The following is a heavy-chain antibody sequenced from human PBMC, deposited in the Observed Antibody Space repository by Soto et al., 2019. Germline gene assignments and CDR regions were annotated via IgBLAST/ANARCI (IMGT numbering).Heavy chain of an antibody. CDR2: ISAYNGNT. D-gene: IGHD3-22*01. CDR1: GYTFTSYG. CDR3: ARPDSSGHYYKNYYYYGMDV. V-gene: IGHV1-18*01. J-gene: IGHJ6*02. Sequence: QVQLVQSGAEVKKPGASVKVSCKASGYTFTSYGISWVRQAPGQGLEWMGWISAYNGNTNYAQKLQGRVTMTTDTSTSTAYMELRSLRSDDTAVYYCARPDSSGHYYKNYYYYGMDVWGQGTTVTVSS.